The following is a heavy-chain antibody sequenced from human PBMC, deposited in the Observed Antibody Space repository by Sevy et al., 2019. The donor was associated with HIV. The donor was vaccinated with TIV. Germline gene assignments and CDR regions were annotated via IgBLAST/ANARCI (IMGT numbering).Heavy chain of an antibody. CDR2: VYSSGST. CDR3: ASGRYSGSFEYYFDY. Sequence: SETLSLTCTVSGGSISGYYWSWIRQPPGKGLDWIGYVYSSGSTSYNPSLKTRVTISVDTSKNQFSPKLSSVTAADTAMYYCASGRYSGSFEYYFDYWGQGTLVTVSS. D-gene: IGHD1-26*01. J-gene: IGHJ4*02. CDR1: GGSISGYY. V-gene: IGHV4-59*13.